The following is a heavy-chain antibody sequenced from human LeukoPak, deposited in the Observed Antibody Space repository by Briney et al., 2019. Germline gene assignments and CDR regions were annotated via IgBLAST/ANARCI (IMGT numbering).Heavy chain of an antibody. Sequence: GGCLRLSCAASGFTFDEYAMHWVRQGPGKGLEWVSLISGDGGSTHYADSVKGRCTISTDNSKTSVYLQMNSLRTEDTALYYCATDIYWEGRSSSWYGANWFDPWGQGTLVTVSS. CDR3: ATDIYWEGRSSSWYGANWFDP. CDR2: ISGDGGST. V-gene: IGHV3-43*02. D-gene: IGHD6-13*01. CDR1: GFTFDEYA. J-gene: IGHJ5*02.